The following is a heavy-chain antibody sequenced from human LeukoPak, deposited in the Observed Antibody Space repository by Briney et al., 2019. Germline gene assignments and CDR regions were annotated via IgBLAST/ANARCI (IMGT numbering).Heavy chain of an antibody. Sequence: GGSLRLSCAASGFTFSDYAIHWVRQAPGKGLEWVGFIWYDGSTNYHADSVKGRFTISRDNSNNMVYLQMNSLRSEDTAVYYCAKDKGLISGKYYFDYWGQGALVTVPS. D-gene: IGHD1-26*01. V-gene: IGHV3-30*02. CDR3: AKDKGLISGKYYFDY. CDR1: GFTFSDYA. CDR2: IWYDGSTN. J-gene: IGHJ4*02.